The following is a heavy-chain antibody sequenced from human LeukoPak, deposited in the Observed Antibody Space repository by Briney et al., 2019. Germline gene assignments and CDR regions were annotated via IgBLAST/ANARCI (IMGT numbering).Heavy chain of an antibody. V-gene: IGHV4-59*01. CDR2: IYYSGST. Sequence: SETLSLTCTVSGGSISSYYWSWIRQPPGKGLEWIGYIYYSGSTNYNPSLKSRVTISVDTSKNQFSLKLSSVTAADTAVYYCARALTVDYDYVWGSLYFDYWGQGILVTVSS. J-gene: IGHJ4*02. D-gene: IGHD3-16*01. CDR1: GGSISSYY. CDR3: ARALTVDYDYVWGSLYFDY.